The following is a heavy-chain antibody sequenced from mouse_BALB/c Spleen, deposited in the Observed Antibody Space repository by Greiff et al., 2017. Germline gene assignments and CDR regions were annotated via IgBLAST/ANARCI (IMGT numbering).Heavy chain of an antibody. J-gene: IGHJ3*01. Sequence: EVKLMESGGGLVKPGGSLKLSCAASGFTFSSYAMSWVRQTPEKRLEWVASISSGGSTYYPDSVKGRFTISRDNARNILYLQMSSLRSEDTAMYYCAREVTTFAYWGQGTLVTVSA. D-gene: IGHD2-3*01. CDR2: ISSGGST. V-gene: IGHV5-6-5*01. CDR1: GFTFSSYA. CDR3: AREVTTFAY.